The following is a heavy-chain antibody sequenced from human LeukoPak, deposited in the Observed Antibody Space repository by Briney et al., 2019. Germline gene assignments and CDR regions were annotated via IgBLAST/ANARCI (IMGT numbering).Heavy chain of an antibody. CDR2: INPNSGGT. V-gene: IGHV1-2*06. CDR3: ARDLGDCSSTSCYSNY. D-gene: IGHD2-2*01. CDR1: GYTFTGYY. J-gene: IGHJ4*02. Sequence: EASVKVSCKSSGYTFTGYYMHWVRQAPGQGLEWMGRINPNSGGTNYAQKFQGRVTMTRDTSISTAYMELSRLRSDDTAVYYCARDLGDCSSTSCYSNYWGQGTLVTVSS.